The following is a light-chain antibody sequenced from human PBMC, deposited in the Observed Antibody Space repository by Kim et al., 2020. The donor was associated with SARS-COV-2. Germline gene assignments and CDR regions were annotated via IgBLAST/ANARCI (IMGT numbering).Light chain of an antibody. CDR3: SAWDSSLGAWV. Sequence: QAGLTQPPSVSKGLRQTATLTCTGNSKNVGNQGAAWLQQHQGHPPKLLSYRSNNRPSGISERLSASRSGNTASLTITGLQPEDEADYYCSAWDSSLGAWVFGGGTKLTIL. CDR1: SKNVGNQG. V-gene: IGLV10-54*01. CDR2: RSN. J-gene: IGLJ3*02.